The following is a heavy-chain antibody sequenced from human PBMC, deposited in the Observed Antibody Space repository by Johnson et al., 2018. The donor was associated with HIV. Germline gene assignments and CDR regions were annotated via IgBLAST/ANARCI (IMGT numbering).Heavy chain of an antibody. CDR3: AKDIRPGWEIRGNAFDI. CDR2: ISWNSGSI. J-gene: IGHJ3*02. D-gene: IGHD1-26*01. V-gene: IGHV3-9*01. CDR1: GFTVSSNY. Sequence: VLLVESGGGLVQPGGSLRLSCASSGFTVSSNYMSWVRQAPGKGLEWVSGISWNSGSIGSADSVTGRFTISRDNAKNSLYLQMNSLRAEDTALYYCAKDIRPGWEIRGNAFDIWGQGTMVTVSS.